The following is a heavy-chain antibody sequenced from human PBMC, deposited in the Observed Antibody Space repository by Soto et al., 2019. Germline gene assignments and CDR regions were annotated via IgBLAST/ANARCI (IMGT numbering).Heavy chain of an antibody. CDR1: GGSISSGGYY. CDR3: ARETYYYDSSGYYPENRPNDGMDV. D-gene: IGHD3-22*01. J-gene: IGHJ6*02. Sequence: KTSETLSLTCTVCGGSISSGGYYWSWIRQHPXKGLEWIGYIYYSGSTYYNPSLKSRVTISVDTSKNQFSLKLSSVTAADTAVYYCARETYYYDSSGYYPENRPNDGMDVWGQGTTVTVSS. CDR2: IYYSGST. V-gene: IGHV4-31*03.